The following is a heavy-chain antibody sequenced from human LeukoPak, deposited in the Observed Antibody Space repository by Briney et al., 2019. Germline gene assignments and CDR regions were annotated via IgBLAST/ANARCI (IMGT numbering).Heavy chain of an antibody. Sequence: AGGSLRLSCAASKFTFSDYYMSWFRQAPGKGPEWISYISNSAGTIYYAGSVKGRFTISRDNVKNLLYLQMNSLRAEDTAVYYCARDPPGIAASGTYYWGRGTLVTVSS. CDR3: ARDPPGIAASGTYY. CDR2: ISNSAGTI. D-gene: IGHD6-13*01. V-gene: IGHV3-11*01. J-gene: IGHJ4*02. CDR1: KFTFSDYY.